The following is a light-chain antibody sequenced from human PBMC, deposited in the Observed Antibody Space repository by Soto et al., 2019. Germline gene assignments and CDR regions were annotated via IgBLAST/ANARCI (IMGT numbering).Light chain of an antibody. V-gene: IGLV1-40*01. J-gene: IGLJ1*01. Sequence: RTHPRTVSWATGDVVTTSRNGSTSNIGATYDVHWYQQLPGTAPKLLIYGNSNRPSGVPDRFFGSKSGTSASLAITGLQAEYEADYYCQSYDSSLSVYYVFGTGTKVTVL. CDR2: GNS. CDR1: TSNIGATYD. CDR3: QSYDSSLSVYYV.